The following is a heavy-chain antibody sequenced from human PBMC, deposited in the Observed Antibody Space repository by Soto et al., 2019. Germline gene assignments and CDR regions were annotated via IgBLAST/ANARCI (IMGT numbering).Heavy chain of an antibody. CDR1: GFTFRSYG. D-gene: IGHD2-8*01. J-gene: IGHJ4*02. CDR3: TKDHLMVYEGGARFFDH. V-gene: IGHV3-23*01. CDR2: IGGGGGGT. Sequence: GGSLRLSCAASGFTFRSYGWSWVRQAPGKGLEWVSGIGGGGGGTYYADSVKGRFTVSRDNSKNTLYLQMNSLRAEDTAVYYCTKDHLMVYEGGARFFDHWGQGTLVTVSS.